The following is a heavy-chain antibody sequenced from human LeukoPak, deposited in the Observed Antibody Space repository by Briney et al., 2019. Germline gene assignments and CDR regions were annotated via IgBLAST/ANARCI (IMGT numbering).Heavy chain of an antibody. D-gene: IGHD2-2*01. J-gene: IGHJ4*02. V-gene: IGHV3-7*01. Sequence: PGRSLRLSCAASGFSFSGYWMRWVRQAPGKGLEWVANISPEGSDKYYKDSVKGRFTVSRDNAKDSLYLQMNSLRAEDTAVYFCARVQVAVQSVFDYFDYWGQGTLVTVSS. CDR1: GFSFSGYW. CDR2: ISPEGSDK. CDR3: ARVQVAVQSVFDYFDY.